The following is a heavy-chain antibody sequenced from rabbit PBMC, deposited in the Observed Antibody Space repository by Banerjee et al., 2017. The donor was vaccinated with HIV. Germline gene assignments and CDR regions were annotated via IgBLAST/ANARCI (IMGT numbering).Heavy chain of an antibody. CDR2: IGAGSSGST. Sequence: QEQLEESGGDLVQPEGSLTLTCKASGFTLSSYWMWWVRQAPGKGLEWIACIGAGSSGSTYYARWAKGRFTISKPSSTTVTLQMTSLTVADTATYFCARDLTGVIGWNFNLWGQGTLVTVS. CDR3: ARDLTGVIGWNFNL. D-gene: IGHD1-1*01. J-gene: IGHJ4*01. V-gene: IGHV1S45*01. CDR1: GFTLSSYW.